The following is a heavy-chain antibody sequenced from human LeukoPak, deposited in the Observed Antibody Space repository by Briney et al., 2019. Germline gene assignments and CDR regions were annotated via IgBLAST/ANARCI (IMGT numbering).Heavy chain of an antibody. CDR3: ARDHGGYSYGYDAFDI. CDR1: GYTFTSYY. J-gene: IGHJ3*02. CDR2: INPSGGST. V-gene: IGHV1-46*01. Sequence: ASVKVSCKASGYTFTSYYMHWVRQAPGQGLEWMGIINPSGGSTSYAQKFQGRVTMTRDTSTSTVYMELSSLRSEDTAVYYCARDHGGYSYGYDAFDIWGQGTMVTVSS. D-gene: IGHD5-18*01.